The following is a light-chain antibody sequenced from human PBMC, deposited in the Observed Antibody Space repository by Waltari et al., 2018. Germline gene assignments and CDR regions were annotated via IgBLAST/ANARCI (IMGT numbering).Light chain of an antibody. V-gene: IGLV3-19*01. CDR3: SSRNGRANQVV. CDR2: GKD. CDR1: SLRNSY. Sequence: SSELTQDSAVSVAWGQTVRFTCEGDSLRNSYASWYQLKPGHAPVLFIYGKDKRPSGIPERISGDWSGTTSSLTIAAAQASDEADYSCSSRNGRANQVVFAGGTKLTVL. J-gene: IGLJ3*02.